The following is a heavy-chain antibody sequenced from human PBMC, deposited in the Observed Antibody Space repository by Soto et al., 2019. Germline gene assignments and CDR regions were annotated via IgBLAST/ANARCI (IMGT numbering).Heavy chain of an antibody. CDR2: IWYDGSNK. J-gene: IGHJ4*02. V-gene: IGHV3-33*01. Sequence: QVQLVESGGGVVQPGRSLRLSCAASGFTFSSYGMHWVRQAPGKGLEGVAVIWYDGSNKYYADSVKGRFTISRDNSNNPLYLQRNSLRDEVTAVYYCASDKREGRSRWYIDYWGQGILVTVSA. CDR3: ASDKREGRSRWYIDY. CDR1: GFTFSSYG. D-gene: IGHD6-13*01.